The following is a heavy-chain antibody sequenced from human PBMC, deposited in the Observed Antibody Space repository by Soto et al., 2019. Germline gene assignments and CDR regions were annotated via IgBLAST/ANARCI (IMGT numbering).Heavy chain of an antibody. J-gene: IGHJ6*02. D-gene: IGHD3-3*01. Sequence: QVQLVESGGGVVQPGRSLRLSCAASGFTFSSYAMHWVRQAPGKGLEWGAVISYDGSNKYYADSVKGRFTISRDNSKNTLYLQMNSLRAEDTAVYYCARDQGGPTYYDFWSGYYSSYYYGMDVWGQGTTVTVSS. CDR1: GFTFSSYA. CDR2: ISYDGSNK. V-gene: IGHV3-30-3*01. CDR3: ARDQGGPTYYDFWSGYYSSYYYGMDV.